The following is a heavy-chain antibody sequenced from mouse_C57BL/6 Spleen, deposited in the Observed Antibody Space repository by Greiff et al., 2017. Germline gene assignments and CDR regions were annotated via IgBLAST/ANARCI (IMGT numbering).Heavy chain of an antibody. CDR2: LYPGSGST. J-gene: IGHJ1*03. CDR1: GYTFTSYW. CDR3: ARGDYYGSSYVWYFDV. V-gene: IGHV1-55*01. D-gene: IGHD1-1*01. Sequence: QVQLQQPGAELVKPGASVKMSCKASGYTFTSYWITWVTQRPGQGLEWIGDLYPGSGSTNYNEKFKSKATLTVDTSSSTAYMQLSSLTSEDSAVYYCARGDYYGSSYVWYFDVWGTGTTVTVSS.